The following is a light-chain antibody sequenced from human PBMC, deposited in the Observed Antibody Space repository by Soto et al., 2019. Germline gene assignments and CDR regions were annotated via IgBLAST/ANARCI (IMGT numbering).Light chain of an antibody. CDR3: QQYNDWPLT. CDR2: GAS. CDR1: QSVGGN. Sequence: IVLTHSPCSLSLSPLYRASLSFRASQSVGGNVAWYQQKPGQAPRLLIYGASTRATGIPARFSGSGSGTEFTLTISSLQSEDFAIYYCQQYNDWPLTFGGGTKVDIK. V-gene: IGKV3-15*01. J-gene: IGKJ4*01.